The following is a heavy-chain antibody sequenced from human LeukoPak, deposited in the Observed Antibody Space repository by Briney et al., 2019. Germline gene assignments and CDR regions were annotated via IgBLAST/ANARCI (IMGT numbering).Heavy chain of an antibody. Sequence: SETLSLTCTVSGGSISSYYWSWIRQPPGKGLEWIGYIYYSGSTKYNPSLKSRVTISVDTSKNQFSLKLSSVTAADTAVYYCARGVVITFGGAADYWGQGTLVTVSS. V-gene: IGHV4-59*01. CDR2: IYYSGST. CDR1: GGSISSYY. D-gene: IGHD3-16*01. CDR3: ARGVVITFGGAADY. J-gene: IGHJ4*02.